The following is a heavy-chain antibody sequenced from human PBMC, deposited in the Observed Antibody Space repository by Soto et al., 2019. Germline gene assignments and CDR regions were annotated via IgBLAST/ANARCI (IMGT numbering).Heavy chain of an antibody. CDR2: VIPIFGTA. J-gene: IGHJ6*02. CDR1: GGTFSSYA. V-gene: IGHV1-69*13. CDR3: ARGAGYCISTSCQRGYYYYGMDV. D-gene: IGHD2-2*03. Sequence: GASVKVSCKASGGTFSSYAMSWVRQAPGQGLEWMGGVIPIFGTANYAQKFQGRVTITADESTSTAYMELSSPRSEDTAVYYCARGAGYCISTSCQRGYYYYGMDVWGQGTTVTVSS.